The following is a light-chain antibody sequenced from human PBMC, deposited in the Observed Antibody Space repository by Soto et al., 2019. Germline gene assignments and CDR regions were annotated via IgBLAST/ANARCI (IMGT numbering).Light chain of an antibody. CDR2: GNS. Sequence: QPVLTQPPSVSGAPGQRGTISCTGSSSNIGAGYDVHWYQQLPGTAPKLLIYGNSNRPSGVPDRFSGSKSGTSASLAITGLQAEYEADDYCQSCDSSLSGSVVFGGGTKLTVL. CDR3: QSCDSSLSGSVV. J-gene: IGLJ2*01. CDR1: SSNIGAGYD. V-gene: IGLV1-40*01.